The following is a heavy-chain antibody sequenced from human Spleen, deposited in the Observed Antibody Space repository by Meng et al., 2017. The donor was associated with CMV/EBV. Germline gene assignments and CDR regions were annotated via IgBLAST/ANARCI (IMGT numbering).Heavy chain of an antibody. CDR1: GFTFSSYW. CDR2: ISYDGSNK. Sequence: GESLKISCAASGFTFSSYWMSWVRQAPGKGLEWVAVISYDGSNKYYADSVKGRFTISRDNARNSLYLQMNSLRAEDTALYYCAKAKGSSTWYAGYYFDYWGQGTLVTVSS. CDR3: AKAKGSSTWYAGYYFDY. J-gene: IGHJ4*02. D-gene: IGHD6-13*01. V-gene: IGHV3-30*18.